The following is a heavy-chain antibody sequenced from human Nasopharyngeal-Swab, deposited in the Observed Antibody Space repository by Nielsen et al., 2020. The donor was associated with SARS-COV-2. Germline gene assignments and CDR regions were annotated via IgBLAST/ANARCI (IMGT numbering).Heavy chain of an antibody. D-gene: IGHD3-10*01. CDR3: AKDMAITMLRGVIAY. Sequence: SLKISCAASGFTFSSYGMHWVRQAPGKGLEWGAIISYDGSNKYYADSLKGRFTISRDNSKNTLYLQMNSLRAEDTAVYYCAKDMAITMLRGVIAYWGQGTLVTVSS. J-gene: IGHJ4*02. CDR1: GFTFSSYG. CDR2: ISYDGSNK. V-gene: IGHV3-30*18.